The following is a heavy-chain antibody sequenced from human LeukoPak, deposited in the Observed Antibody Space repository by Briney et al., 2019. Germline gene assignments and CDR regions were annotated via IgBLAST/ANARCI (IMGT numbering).Heavy chain of an antibody. CDR1: GYTFTGYY. CDR3: ARTPRIVVVSYYYGMDV. V-gene: IGHV1-2*02. D-gene: IGHD2-2*01. J-gene: IGHJ6*02. Sequence: ASVKVSCKASGYTFTGYYMHWVRQAPGQGLEWMGWINPNSGGTNYAQKFQGRVTMTRDTSISTAYMELSRLRSDDTAVYYSARTPRIVVVSYYYGMDVWGQGTTVTVSS. CDR2: INPNSGGT.